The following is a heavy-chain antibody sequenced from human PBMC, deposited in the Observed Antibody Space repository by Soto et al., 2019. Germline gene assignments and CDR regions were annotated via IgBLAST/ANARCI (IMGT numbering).Heavy chain of an antibody. CDR3: AKDTKGSSGSDDDYFDY. D-gene: IGHD3-22*01. CDR2: ISGSGGST. CDR1: GFTFSSYA. V-gene: IGHV3-23*01. J-gene: IGHJ4*02. Sequence: EVQLLESGGGLVQPGGSLRLSCAASGFTFSSYAMSWVRQAPGKGLEWVSAISGSGGSTYYADSVKGRFTISRDNSKNTLYLQMNSLRAEDTAVYYCAKDTKGSSGSDDDYFDYWGQGTLVTVSS.